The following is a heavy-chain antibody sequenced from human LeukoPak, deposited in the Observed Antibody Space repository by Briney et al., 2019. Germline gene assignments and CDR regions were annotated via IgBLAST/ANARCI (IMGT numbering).Heavy chain of an antibody. D-gene: IGHD2-15*01. CDR3: ARGYCSGRSCYMWYSDY. V-gene: IGHV3-23*01. CDR2: ISGSGGST. J-gene: IGHJ4*02. CDR1: GFTFSSYA. Sequence: GGSLRLSCAASGFTFSSYAMSWVRRAPGKGLEWVSAISGSGGSTYYADSVKGRFTVSRDNSKNTVYLQMNSLRAEDTAVYYCARGYCSGRSCYMWYSDYWGQGTLVTVSS.